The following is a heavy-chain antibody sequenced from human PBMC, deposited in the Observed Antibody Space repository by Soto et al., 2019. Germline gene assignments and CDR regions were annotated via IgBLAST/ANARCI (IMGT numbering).Heavy chain of an antibody. CDR3: ARRRRTDMDDIVLMHDFDF. CDR2: INRNGRNK. D-gene: IGHD2-8*01. J-gene: IGHJ4*02. Sequence: QVQLVESGGGLVKPGGSLRLSCVASGFTFSDYYMSWIRQAPGRGLEGLSYINRNGRNKDYADSVRGRFTISRDNAKTSLFLEMNGLSVEDTAVYYCARRRRTDMDDIVLMHDFDFWGQGTLVTVSS. CDR1: GFTFSDYY. V-gene: IGHV3-11*01.